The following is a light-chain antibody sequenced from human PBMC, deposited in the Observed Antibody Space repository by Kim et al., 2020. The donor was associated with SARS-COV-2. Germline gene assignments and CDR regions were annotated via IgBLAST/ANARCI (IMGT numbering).Light chain of an antibody. J-gene: IGKJ4*01. CDR3: QHYDSYPLS. CDR1: VSIGRL. V-gene: IGKV1-5*01. Sequence: ASVGDRITINYRDSVSIGRLLAWYQQKPGKAPKFLLYDASTLESGVPSRFSGSGSGTEFSLTISSLQPDDSATYYCQHYDSYPLSFGGGTKVDIK. CDR2: DAS.